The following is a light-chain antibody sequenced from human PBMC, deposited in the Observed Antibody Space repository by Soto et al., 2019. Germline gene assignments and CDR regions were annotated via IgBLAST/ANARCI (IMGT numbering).Light chain of an antibody. V-gene: IGKV1-5*03. J-gene: IGKJ1*01. CDR2: KAS. Sequence: DIQMTQSPSSVSASVGDRVTITCRASQTISSWLAWYQQKPGKAPNLLIYKASTLKSGVPSRFSGSGSGTEFTLTISSLQPDDFATYYCQHYNSYSEAFGQGTKVDIK. CDR1: QTISSW. CDR3: QHYNSYSEA.